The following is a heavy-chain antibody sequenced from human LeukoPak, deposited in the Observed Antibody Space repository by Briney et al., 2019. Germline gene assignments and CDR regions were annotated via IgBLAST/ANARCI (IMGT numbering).Heavy chain of an antibody. CDR3: ARVLDITGTIFDAFDI. Sequence: GGALRLSCAASGFTFITYKMNWVRQAPGKGLEWVSSISVSGTYMYYADSLKGRFTISRDNAKNSLYLQMNSLRAEDTAVYYCARVLDITGTIFDAFDIWGQGTMVTVSS. CDR1: GFTFITYK. V-gene: IGHV3-21*01. D-gene: IGHD1-20*01. CDR2: ISVSGTYM. J-gene: IGHJ3*02.